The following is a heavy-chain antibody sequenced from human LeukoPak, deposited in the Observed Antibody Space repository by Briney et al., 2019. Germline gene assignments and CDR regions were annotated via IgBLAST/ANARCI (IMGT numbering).Heavy chain of an antibody. Sequence: ASVRVSCKASGYTYTGYYMRWVRQAPGQGLEWMGRINPNSGGTNYAQRFQGRVTMTRDTSISTAYMELSRLRSDDTAVYYCVRDHYGYSSGSGFDCWGQGILVTVSS. CDR2: INPNSGGT. V-gene: IGHV1-2*06. CDR3: VRDHYGYSSGSGFDC. J-gene: IGHJ4*02. D-gene: IGHD3-10*01. CDR1: GYTYTGYY.